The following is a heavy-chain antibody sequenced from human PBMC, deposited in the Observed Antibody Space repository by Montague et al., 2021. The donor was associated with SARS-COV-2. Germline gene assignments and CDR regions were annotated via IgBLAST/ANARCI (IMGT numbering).Heavy chain of an antibody. V-gene: IGHV4-31*03. CDR1: GASISSGGDY. Sequence: TLSLTCTVSGASISSGGDYWNWIRQHPGKGLEWIGHIYYSVSTNYNPSPKSRVTISEDTSKNQISLKLSSVTAADTAVYYCARDRKLVDWGQGIMVIVSS. D-gene: IGHD2-21*01. CDR3: ARDRKLVD. J-gene: IGHJ4*02. CDR2: IYYSVST.